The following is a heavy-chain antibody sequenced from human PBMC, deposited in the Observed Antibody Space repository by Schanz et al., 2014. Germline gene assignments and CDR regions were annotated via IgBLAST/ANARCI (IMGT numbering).Heavy chain of an antibody. CDR2: IRFDASAK. J-gene: IGHJ4*02. CDR1: GFTFGDYA. Sequence: VQLVESGGGLVKPGRSLRLSCTASGFTFGDYAMSWFRQAPGKGLEWVAYIRFDASAKYYGDSVEGRFTISRDNAKNTLYLQMNSLRPEDTALYYCVGIHVAVAEAFYWGQGTLVTVSS. D-gene: IGHD6-19*01. V-gene: IGHV3-30*02. CDR3: VGIHVAVAEAFY.